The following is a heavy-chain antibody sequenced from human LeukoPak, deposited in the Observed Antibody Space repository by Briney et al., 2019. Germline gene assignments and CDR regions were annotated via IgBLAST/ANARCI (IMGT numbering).Heavy chain of an antibody. CDR1: GDSVSRYY. CDR2: ISYNGGT. CDR3: AGRGYDILTGYNDY. V-gene: IGHV4-59*02. Sequence: SETLSLTCSVSGDSVSRYYWSWIRQPPGKGLEWIGFISYNGGTDYNPSLKSRVIISVDTSKNQFSLKLSSVTAADTAVYYCAGRGYDILTGYNDYWGQGTLVTVSS. D-gene: IGHD3-9*01. J-gene: IGHJ4*02.